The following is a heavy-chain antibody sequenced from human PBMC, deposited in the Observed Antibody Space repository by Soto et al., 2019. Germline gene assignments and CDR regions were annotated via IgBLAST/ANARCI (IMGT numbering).Heavy chain of an antibody. CDR2: IYKSATT. CDR3: ARGRYCLTGRCFPNWFDS. V-gene: IGHV4-30-4*01. D-gene: IGHD2-15*01. J-gene: IGHJ5*01. CDR1: GDSISSADYF. Sequence: SETLSLTCSVSGDSISSADYFWAWIRQPPGQALEYIGYIYKSATTYYNPSFESRVAISLDTSKSQFSLNVTSVTAADTAVYFCARGRYCLTGRCFPNWFDSWGQGTLVTVSS.